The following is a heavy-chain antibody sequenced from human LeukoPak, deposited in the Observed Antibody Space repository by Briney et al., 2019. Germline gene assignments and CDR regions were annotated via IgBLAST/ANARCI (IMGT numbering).Heavy chain of an antibody. CDR2: FDPEDGET. V-gene: IGHV1-24*01. J-gene: IGHJ4*02. Sequence: GASVKVSCKVSGYTLTELSMHWVRQAPGKGLEWMGGFDPEDGETIYAQKFQGRVTMTGDTSTDTAYMELSSLRPEDTAVYYCATDLKQWLVTLDYWGQGTLVTVSS. CDR1: GYTLTELS. D-gene: IGHD6-19*01. CDR3: ATDLKQWLVTLDY.